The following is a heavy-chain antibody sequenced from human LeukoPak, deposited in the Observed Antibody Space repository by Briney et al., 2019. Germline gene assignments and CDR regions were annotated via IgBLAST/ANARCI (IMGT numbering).Heavy chain of an antibody. V-gene: IGHV3-53*01. Sequence: GGSLRLSCAASGFTVSSNYMSWVRQAPGKGLEWVSVIYSGGSTYYADSVKGRFTISRDNSKNTLYLQMNSLRAEDTAVYYCASTHLGYCSSASCQNDYWGQGTLVTVSS. D-gene: IGHD2-2*01. CDR1: GFTVSSNY. CDR2: IYSGGST. CDR3: ASTHLGYCSSASCQNDY. J-gene: IGHJ4*02.